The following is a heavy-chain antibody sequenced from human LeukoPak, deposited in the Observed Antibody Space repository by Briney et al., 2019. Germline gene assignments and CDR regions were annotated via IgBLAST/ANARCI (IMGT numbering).Heavy chain of an antibody. CDR2: ISYDGSNK. V-gene: IGHV3-30-3*01. Sequence: GGSLRLSCAASGFTFSSYAMHWVRQAPGKGLEWVAVISYDGSNKYYADSVKGRFTISRDNSKNTLYLQMNSLRAEDTAVYYCAGDTPANIVVVTATYYYYGMDVWGQGTTVTVSS. J-gene: IGHJ6*02. CDR3: AGDTPANIVVVTATYYYYGMDV. CDR1: GFTFSSYA. D-gene: IGHD2-21*02.